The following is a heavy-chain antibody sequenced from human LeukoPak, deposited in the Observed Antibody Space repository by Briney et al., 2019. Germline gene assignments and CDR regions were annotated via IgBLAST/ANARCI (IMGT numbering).Heavy chain of an antibody. D-gene: IGHD3-22*01. CDR1: GGSNSTYY. CDR2: IYYLGST. V-gene: IGHV4-59*01. CDR3: ARADSSGYEHFDY. Sequence: TSETLSLTCTASGGSNSTYYWSWIRQPPGKGLEWIGYIYYLGSTNYNPSLKSRVTISVDTSKNQFSLRLNSVTAADTAVYYCARADSSGYEHFDYWGQGTLVTVSS. J-gene: IGHJ4*02.